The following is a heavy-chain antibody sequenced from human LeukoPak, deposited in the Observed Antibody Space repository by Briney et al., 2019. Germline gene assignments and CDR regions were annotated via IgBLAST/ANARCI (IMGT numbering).Heavy chain of an antibody. D-gene: IGHD3-10*01. CDR3: ARDRGGGSGSYYNVGFRPGWFDP. V-gene: IGHV4-4*07. CDR1: GVSISSYY. Sequence: SETLSLTCTVSGVSISSYYWSWIRQPAGKGLEWIGRIYTSGSTNYNPSPKSRVTTSVYTSKNQVSLKLSSVTAADTAVYYCARDRGGGSGSYYNVGFRPGWFDPWGQGTLVTVSS. CDR2: IYTSGST. J-gene: IGHJ5*02.